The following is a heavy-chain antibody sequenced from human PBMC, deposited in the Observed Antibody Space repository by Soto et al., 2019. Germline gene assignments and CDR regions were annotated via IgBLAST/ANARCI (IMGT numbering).Heavy chain of an antibody. Sequence: GGSLRLSCAASGFTFSSYAMHWVRQAPGKGLEWVAVISYDGSNKYYADSVKGRFTISRDNSKNTLYLQMNSLRAEDTAVYYCAREYYDYGDYDDAFDIWGQGTMVTVSS. CDR1: GFTFSSYA. J-gene: IGHJ3*02. CDR3: AREYYDYGDYDDAFDI. V-gene: IGHV3-30-3*01. D-gene: IGHD4-17*01. CDR2: ISYDGSNK.